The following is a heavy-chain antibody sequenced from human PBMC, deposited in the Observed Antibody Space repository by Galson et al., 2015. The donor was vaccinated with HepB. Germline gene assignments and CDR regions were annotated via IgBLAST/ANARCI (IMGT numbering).Heavy chain of an antibody. CDR1: GYSFTTYW. CDR2: IYPPNSDT. CDR3: ARHEANSRWSYFGY. Sequence: QSGAEVKKPGESLKISCKGSGYSFTTYWIGWVRQMPGKGLEWMGIIYPPNSDTKYSPSFQGQVTISADKSINTAYLQWSSLKASDTAMYYCARHEANSRWSYFGYWGQATLVTVSS. V-gene: IGHV5-51*01. D-gene: IGHD6-13*01. J-gene: IGHJ4*02.